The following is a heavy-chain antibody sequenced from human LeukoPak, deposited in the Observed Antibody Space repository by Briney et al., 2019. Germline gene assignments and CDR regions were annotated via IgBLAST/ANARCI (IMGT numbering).Heavy chain of an antibody. Sequence: PSETLSLTCAVYGGSFSGYYWSWIRQPPGKGLEWIGEINRSGSTNYNPSLKSRVTISVDTSKNQFSLKLSSVTAADTAVYYCARGVPASRYYYYYGMDVWGKGTTVTVSS. CDR3: ARGVPASRYYYYYGMDV. D-gene: IGHD2-15*01. J-gene: IGHJ6*04. V-gene: IGHV4-34*01. CDR1: GGSFSGYY. CDR2: INRSGST.